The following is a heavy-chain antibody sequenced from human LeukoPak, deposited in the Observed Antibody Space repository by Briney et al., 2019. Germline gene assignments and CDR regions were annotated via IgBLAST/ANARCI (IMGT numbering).Heavy chain of an antibody. CDR3: AKETKYTSGWLTIDY. V-gene: IGHV3-23*01. J-gene: IGHJ4*02. CDR1: GFTFSSYG. CDR2: IIGNGNSA. Sequence: PGGSLRLSCTASGFTFSSYGMSWVRQPPAKGLEWVSGIIGNGNSAYYADSVKGRFTISRDNSKNTLFLQMNSLRAEDTAVYYCAKETKYTSGWLTIDYWGQGTLVTVSS. D-gene: IGHD6-19*01.